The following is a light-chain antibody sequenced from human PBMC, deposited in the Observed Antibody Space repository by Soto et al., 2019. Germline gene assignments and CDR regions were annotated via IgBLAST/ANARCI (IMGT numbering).Light chain of an antibody. CDR3: MQALLTPRT. V-gene: IGKV2-28*01. CDR1: QSLLHSNGYNY. J-gene: IGKJ2*01. CDR2: LGF. Sequence: DIVMTQSPLSLPVTPGEPASISCRSSQSLLHSNGYNYLDWYLQKPGQSPQLLIYLGFSRASGVPERFSGSGSGTDFTLKISRVEAEDVGVYYCMQALLTPRTFGQGTKLEIK.